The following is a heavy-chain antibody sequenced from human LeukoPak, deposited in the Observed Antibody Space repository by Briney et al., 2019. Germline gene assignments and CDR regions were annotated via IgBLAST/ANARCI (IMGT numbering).Heavy chain of an antibody. D-gene: IGHD2-2*01. J-gene: IGHJ5*02. CDR2: INHSGST. Sequence: PSETLSLTCAVYGGSFSGYYWSWIRQPPGKGLEWIGEINHSGSTNYNPSLKSRVTISVGTSKNQFSLKLSSVTAADTAVYYCARGNIVVVPAAIDWFDPWGQGTLVTVSS. V-gene: IGHV4-34*01. CDR1: GGSFSGYY. CDR3: ARGNIVVVPAAIDWFDP.